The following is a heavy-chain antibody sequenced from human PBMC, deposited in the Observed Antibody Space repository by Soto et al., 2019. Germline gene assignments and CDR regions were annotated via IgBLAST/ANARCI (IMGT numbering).Heavy chain of an antibody. CDR3: VRGYSYV. Sequence: EVHLLESGGGFLQPGGSLRPSCSALGFSFSIFAMNWVRQAPGKGLEWVSTISSGGGTTLYADSVKGRFTIPRDNSKNTVSLQMNSLRAEDTAVYYCVRGYSYVWGQGTLVTVSS. J-gene: IGHJ4*02. V-gene: IGHV3-23*01. CDR2: ISSGGGTT. CDR1: GFSFSIFA. D-gene: IGHD5-18*01.